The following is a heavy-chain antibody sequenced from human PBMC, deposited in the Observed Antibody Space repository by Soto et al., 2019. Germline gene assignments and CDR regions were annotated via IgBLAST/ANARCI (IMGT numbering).Heavy chain of an antibody. CDR2: ISQNGRSN. V-gene: IGHV3-23*01. CDR1: GFTFSSYA. D-gene: IGHD2-15*01. CDR3: ARDGRVYCSGGSCYSIY. Sequence: GGSLRVSCAASGFTFSSYAMSCVRQAPGKRLEWVSHISQNGRSNYYADSVKGRFTISRDNAKNPLYLQMNSLRAEDTAVYYCARDGRVYCSGGSCYSIYWGQGTLVTVSS. J-gene: IGHJ4*02.